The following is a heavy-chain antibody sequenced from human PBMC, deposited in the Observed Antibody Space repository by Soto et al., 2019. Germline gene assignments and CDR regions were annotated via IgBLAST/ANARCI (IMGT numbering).Heavy chain of an antibody. V-gene: IGHV1-46*01. CDR1: GHTLTTYY. CDR2: IDPSGRVT. CDR3: ARLATATPPYYFDY. J-gene: IGHJ4*02. Sequence: QVQLVQSGADVKEPGASVKVSCKASGHTLTTYYVHWVRQAPGQGLEWMGVIDPSGRVTAYAQNFQVRVTMTRDTSTTTVYMELSSLRSEDTAVYYCARLATATPPYYFDYWGQGTLVTVSS.